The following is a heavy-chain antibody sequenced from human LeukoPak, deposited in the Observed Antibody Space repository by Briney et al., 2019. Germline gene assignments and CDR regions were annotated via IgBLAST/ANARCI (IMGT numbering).Heavy chain of an antibody. CDR2: IYHSGST. V-gene: IGHV4-38-2*02. Sequence: SETLSLTCAVSGYSISSGYYWGWIRQPPGKGLEWMGSIYHSGSTYYNPSLKSRVTISVDTSKNQFSLKLSSVTAADTAVYYCARDLMVRGVIDYWGQGTLVTVSS. D-gene: IGHD3-10*01. CDR3: ARDLMVRGVIDY. CDR1: GYSISSGYY. J-gene: IGHJ4*02.